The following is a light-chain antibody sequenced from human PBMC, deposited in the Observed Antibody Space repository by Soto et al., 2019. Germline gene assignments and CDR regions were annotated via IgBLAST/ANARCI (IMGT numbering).Light chain of an antibody. V-gene: IGKV1-39*01. Sequence: DIQMTQSPSSLSASVGDRVTITCRASQSITNYLNWYQQKPGKAPKLLIYAASSLQSGVPSRFSGSGSGTDFTLTISSLQPEDFATYYCQQSYSTPRTVGQGTKVEIK. CDR1: QSITNY. CDR2: AAS. J-gene: IGKJ2*01. CDR3: QQSYSTPRT.